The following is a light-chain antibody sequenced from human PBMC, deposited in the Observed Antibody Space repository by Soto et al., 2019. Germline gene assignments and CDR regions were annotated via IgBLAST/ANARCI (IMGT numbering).Light chain of an antibody. CDR3: QQYNNWPPTRT. Sequence: EMVLTQSPATLSVSPGARATLSCRASQGVSSNLAWYQQKHGQAPRLLIYAASTRAAGTPARFSGSGSGTEFTLTIRIMQSDDFEVYYCQQYNNWPPTRTFGQGTKVEVK. J-gene: IGKJ1*01. V-gene: IGKV3-15*01. CDR2: AAS. CDR1: QGVSSN.